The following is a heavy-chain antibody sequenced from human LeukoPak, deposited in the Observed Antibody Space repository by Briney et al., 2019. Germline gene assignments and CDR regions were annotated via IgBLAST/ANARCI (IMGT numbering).Heavy chain of an antibody. Sequence: GGSLRLSCAASGFTFSSYGMHWVRQAPGKGLEWVAVMWYDGSNKYYADSVKGRFTISRDNSKNTLYLQMNSLRAEDTAVYYCAKADKWLVPASWGQGTLVTVSS. J-gene: IGHJ5*02. V-gene: IGHV3-33*06. D-gene: IGHD6-19*01. CDR3: AKADKWLVPAS. CDR2: MWYDGSNK. CDR1: GFTFSSYG.